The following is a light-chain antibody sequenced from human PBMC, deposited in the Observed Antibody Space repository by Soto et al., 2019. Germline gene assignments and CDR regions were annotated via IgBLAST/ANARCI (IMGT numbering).Light chain of an antibody. J-gene: IGKJ1*01. Sequence: IQMTQSPSTLSASVGDRVTITCRASQNINAWLAWYQQKPGKAPKLLISDASSLESGVPSRFSGSGSGTELTLTISGLQPDDFATYYCQHYSLYSPWTFGKGTTVDIK. CDR2: DAS. V-gene: IGKV1-5*01. CDR1: QNINAW. CDR3: QHYSLYSPWT.